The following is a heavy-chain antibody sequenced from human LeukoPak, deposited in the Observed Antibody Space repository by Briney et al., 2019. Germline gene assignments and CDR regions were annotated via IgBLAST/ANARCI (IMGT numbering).Heavy chain of an antibody. CDR2: ISASGGDT. V-gene: IGHV3-23*01. CDR1: GFSFSTYS. Sequence: GGSLRLSCAASGFSFSTYSFSWVRQAPGKGLEWVSGISASGGDTFYADSVKGRFTISRDNSRNTLSLQMNSLRVEDTAIYYCAKDVRRCNGACTWGQGTLVTVSS. CDR3: AKDVRRCNGACT. J-gene: IGHJ5*02. D-gene: IGHD2-8*01.